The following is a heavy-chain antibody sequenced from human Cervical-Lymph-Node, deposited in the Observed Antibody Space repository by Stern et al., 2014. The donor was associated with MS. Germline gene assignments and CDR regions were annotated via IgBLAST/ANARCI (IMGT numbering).Heavy chain of an antibody. V-gene: IGHV3-30*18. Sequence: QVQLVESGGGVVQPGRSLRLSCAASGFTFSSYGMHWVRQAPGKGLEWVAVISYDGSNKNYADSVKGRFTISRDNSKNTLYLQMNSLRAEDTAVYYCAKSSSPSHYYYYGMDVWGQGTTVTVSS. J-gene: IGHJ6*02. D-gene: IGHD6-6*01. CDR3: AKSSSPSHYYYYGMDV. CDR1: GFTFSSYG. CDR2: ISYDGSNK.